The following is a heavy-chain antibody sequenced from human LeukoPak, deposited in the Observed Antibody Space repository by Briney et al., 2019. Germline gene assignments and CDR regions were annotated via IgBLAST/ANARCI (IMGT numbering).Heavy chain of an antibody. Sequence: GASVKVSCKTSGYIFTDYYIHWVRQAPGQGLEWMGIINPSGGSTSYAQKFQGRVTMTRDTSTSTVYMELSSLRSEDTAVYYCARDPHEYCSSTSCYLSWFDPWGQGTLVTVSS. V-gene: IGHV1-46*03. CDR1: GYIFTDYY. CDR3: ARDPHEYCSSTSCYLSWFDP. CDR2: INPSGGST. D-gene: IGHD2-2*01. J-gene: IGHJ5*02.